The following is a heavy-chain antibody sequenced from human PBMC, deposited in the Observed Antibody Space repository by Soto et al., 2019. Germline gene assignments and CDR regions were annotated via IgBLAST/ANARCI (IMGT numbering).Heavy chain of an antibody. J-gene: IGHJ4*02. CDR1: GGSISSGGYY. CDR3: ARSYYYDSSGPRRFDY. Sequence: QVQLQESGPGLVKPSQTLSLTCTVSGGSISSGGYYWSWIRQHPGKGLEWIGYIYYSGSTYYNPSLKSRVTISVDTSKNQFSLKLSSVTAADTAVYYCARSYYYDSSGPRRFDYWGQGTLVTVSS. V-gene: IGHV4-31*03. D-gene: IGHD3-22*01. CDR2: IYYSGST.